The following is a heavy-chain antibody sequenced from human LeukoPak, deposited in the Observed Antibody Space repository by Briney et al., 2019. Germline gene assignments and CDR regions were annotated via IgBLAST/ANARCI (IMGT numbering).Heavy chain of an antibody. CDR1: GFTVISTY. D-gene: IGHD1-26*01. J-gene: IGHJ3*02. Sequence: GSLRLSFAASGFTVISTYMSWVRPAPGKGLEWVSVIYRGGSTYYADSVKGRFTISRDNSKNTLYLQMNSLRVEDTALYYCARDGGSYGMGAFDIWGQGTVVTVSS. CDR3: ARDGGSYGMGAFDI. V-gene: IGHV3-66*01. CDR2: IYRGGST.